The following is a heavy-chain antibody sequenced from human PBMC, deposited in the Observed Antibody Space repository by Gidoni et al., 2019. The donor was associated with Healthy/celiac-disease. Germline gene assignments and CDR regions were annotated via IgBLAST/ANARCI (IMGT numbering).Heavy chain of an antibody. CDR1: GFPFSSYA. J-gene: IGHJ4*02. CDR3: AIMAWELGYFDY. D-gene: IGHD1-26*01. CDR2: ISGSGGST. V-gene: IGHV3-23*01. Sequence: EVQLLESGGGLVQPGGSLRLSCSASGFPFSSYAMRWVRRAPGKGLEWVSAISGSGGSTYYADSVKGRFTISRDNSKNTLYLQMNSLRAEDTAVYYCAIMAWELGYFDYWGQGTLVTVSS.